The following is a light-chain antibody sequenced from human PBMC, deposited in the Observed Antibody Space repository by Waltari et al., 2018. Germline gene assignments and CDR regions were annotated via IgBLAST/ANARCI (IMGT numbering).Light chain of an antibody. J-gene: IGLJ3*02. V-gene: IGLV4-69*01. CDR3: QTGGHGTWV. CDR2: GNSDGSH. Sequence: QLVLTQSPSASASLGASVKLTFTLSSGHSSNIIAWHQQQPEKGPRYLMKGNSDGSHSKGDEIPDRFSGSSSGAERYLTISSLQSEDEADYYCQTGGHGTWVFGGGTKLTVL. CDR1: SGHSSNI.